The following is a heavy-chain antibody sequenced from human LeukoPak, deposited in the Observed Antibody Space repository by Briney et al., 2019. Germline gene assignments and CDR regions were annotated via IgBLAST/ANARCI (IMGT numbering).Heavy chain of an antibody. V-gene: IGHV3-48*02. CDR2: ISSSSSTI. CDR1: GFTFSSYS. D-gene: IGHD3-3*01. CDR3: ARVPPPLTILGVVMSSGDYYYGMDV. Sequence: QSGGSLRLSCAASGFTFSSYSMTWVRQAPGKGLEWVSYISSSSSTIYYADSVKGRFTISRDNAKNSLYLQMNSLRDEDTAVYYCARVPPPLTILGVVMSSGDYYYGMDVWGQGTTVTVSS. J-gene: IGHJ6*02.